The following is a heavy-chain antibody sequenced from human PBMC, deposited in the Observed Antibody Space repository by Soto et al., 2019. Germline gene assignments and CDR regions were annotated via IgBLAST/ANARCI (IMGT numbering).Heavy chain of an antibody. D-gene: IGHD5-18*01. CDR1: GFDFTNSW. CDR2: VNSDGSIT. Sequence: EVQLVESGGGLVQPGGSLRLSCAASGFDFTNSWMHWVRQAPGKGLVWVSHVNSDGSITTYADSVKGPFTISRDNAKNTVYLQMNSLRVEDTAVYYCTRDQRYSSAVWGQGTLVTVSS. V-gene: IGHV3-74*01. CDR3: TRDQRYSSAV. J-gene: IGHJ4*02.